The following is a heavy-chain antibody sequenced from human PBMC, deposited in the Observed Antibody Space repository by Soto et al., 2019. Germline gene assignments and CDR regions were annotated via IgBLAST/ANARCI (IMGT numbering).Heavy chain of an antibody. CDR3: ARTSGSGSPRGYYYMDV. V-gene: IGHV4-39*01. J-gene: IGHJ6*03. Sequence: QLQLQESGPGLVKPSETLSLTCTVSGGSFSSGVYYWGWIRQSPGKGLEWIGTIFYSGTTYYNPSLESRVTISVDTSKNQFSLKLTSVTAADTAVYFCARTSGSGSPRGYYYMDVWGKGTTVTVSS. CDR2: IFYSGTT. CDR1: GGSFSSGVYY. D-gene: IGHD5-12*01.